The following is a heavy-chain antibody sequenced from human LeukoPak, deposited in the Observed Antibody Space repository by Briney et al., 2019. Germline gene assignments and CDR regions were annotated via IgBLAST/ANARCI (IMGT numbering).Heavy chain of an antibody. CDR2: INPSGSSR. CDR1: GYTFTSYY. CDR3: ARGAPVVVPSDYGPGYFRL. Sequence: GASVKVSCKASGYTFTSYYMHWVRQAPGHGLEWMGIINPSGSSRSYAQKFQGRVTMTTDTSTSTVYMELSSLRSEDTAVYYCARGAPVVVPSDYGPGYFRLWGQGTLVTVSS. V-gene: IGHV1-46*01. D-gene: IGHD2-15*01. J-gene: IGHJ1*01.